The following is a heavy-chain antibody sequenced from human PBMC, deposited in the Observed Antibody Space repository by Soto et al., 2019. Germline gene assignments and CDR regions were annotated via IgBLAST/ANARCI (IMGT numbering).Heavy chain of an antibody. V-gene: IGHV1-69*04. J-gene: IGHJ4*02. CDR3: ARAGHYDSSGYWFDY. CDR1: GYTFTSYA. CDR2: IIPILGIA. D-gene: IGHD3-22*01. Sequence: GASVKVSCKASGYTFTSYAMHWVRQAPGQRLEWMGRIIPILGIANYAQKFQGRVTITADKSTSTAYMELSSLRSEDTAVYYCARAGHYDSSGYWFDYWGQGTLVPVSS.